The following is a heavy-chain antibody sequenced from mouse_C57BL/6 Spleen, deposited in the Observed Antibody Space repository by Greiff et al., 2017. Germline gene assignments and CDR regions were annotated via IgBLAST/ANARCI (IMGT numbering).Heavy chain of an antibody. D-gene: IGHD2-5*01. CDR1: GYTFTDYN. Sequence: EVKLQESGPELVKPGASVKMSCKASGYTFTDYNMHWVKQSHGKSLEWIGYINPNNGGTSYNQKFKGKATLTVNKSSSTAYMELRSLTSEDSAVYYCVCDSNYFDYWGQGTTLTVSS. J-gene: IGHJ2*01. CDR3: VCDSNYFDY. V-gene: IGHV1-22*01. CDR2: INPNNGGT.